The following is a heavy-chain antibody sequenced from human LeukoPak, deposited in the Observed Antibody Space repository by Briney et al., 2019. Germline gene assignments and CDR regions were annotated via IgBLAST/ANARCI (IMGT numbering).Heavy chain of an antibody. V-gene: IGHV1-3*01. J-gene: IGHJ4*02. D-gene: IGHD5-18*01. CDR3: ARLSIQLWPGFDY. Sequence: ASVKVSCKASGFTFTTYAMHWVRQAPGQRLEWMGWINAGNDNTKYSQKFQGRVTITRDTSASTAYMELNSLRSEDTAVYYCARLSIQLWPGFDYWGQETLVTVSS. CDR2: INAGNDNT. CDR1: GFTFTTYA.